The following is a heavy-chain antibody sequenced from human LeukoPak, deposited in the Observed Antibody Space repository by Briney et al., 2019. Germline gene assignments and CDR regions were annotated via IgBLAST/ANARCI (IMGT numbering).Heavy chain of an antibody. CDR2: INPNSGGT. Sequence: GASVKVSCKASGYTFTSYDINWVRQATGQGLEWMGWINPNSGGTNYAQKFQGRVTMTRDTSISTAYMELSRLRSDDTAVYYCARGIGGFFDYWGQGTLVTVSS. V-gene: IGHV1-2*02. J-gene: IGHJ4*02. CDR3: ARGIGGFFDY. D-gene: IGHD3-16*01. CDR1: GYTFTSYD.